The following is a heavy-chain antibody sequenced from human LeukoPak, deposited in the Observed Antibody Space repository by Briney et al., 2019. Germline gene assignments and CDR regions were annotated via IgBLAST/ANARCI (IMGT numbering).Heavy chain of an antibody. D-gene: IGHD2-2*01. CDR2: ISWNSGNI. CDR1: GFTFDDYG. J-gene: IGHJ4*02. CDR3: AKDACSSTSCSFDY. Sequence: GGSLRLSCAASGFTFDDYGMHWVRQAPGKGLEWVSGISWNSGNIGYAGSVKGRFTISRDNAKNSLYLQMNGLRAEDTALYYCAKDACSSTSCSFDYWGQGTLVTVSS. V-gene: IGHV3-9*01.